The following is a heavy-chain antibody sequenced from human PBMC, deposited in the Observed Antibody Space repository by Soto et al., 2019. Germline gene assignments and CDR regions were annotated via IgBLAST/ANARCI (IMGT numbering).Heavy chain of an antibody. V-gene: IGHV1-2*02. Sequence: ASVKVSCKASGYTFTGHTLNWVRQAPGQGLEWMGWINPSTGATNFAQKFQGRVTITRDTSTRTAYLDLTSLRSDDTAVYYCGCYLLWSVGSRRVDLWGQGTQVTVSS. CDR3: GCYLLWSVGSRRVDL. CDR1: GYTFTGHT. D-gene: IGHD2-21*01. J-gene: IGHJ5*02. CDR2: INPSTGAT.